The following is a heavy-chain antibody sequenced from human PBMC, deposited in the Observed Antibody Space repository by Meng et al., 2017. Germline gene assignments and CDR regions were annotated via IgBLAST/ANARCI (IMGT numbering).Heavy chain of an antibody. V-gene: IGHV3-21*01. D-gene: IGHD3-22*01. CDR3: ARVPLSYYYDSSGYYYYFNY. CDR1: GFTFSSYS. Sequence: GESLKISCAASGFTFSSYSMNWVRQAPGKGLEWVSSISSSSSYIYYADSVKGRFTISRDNAKNSLYLQMNSLRAEDTAVYYCARVPLSYYYDSSGYYYYFNYWGQGPLVPVSS. J-gene: IGHJ4*02. CDR2: ISSSSSYI.